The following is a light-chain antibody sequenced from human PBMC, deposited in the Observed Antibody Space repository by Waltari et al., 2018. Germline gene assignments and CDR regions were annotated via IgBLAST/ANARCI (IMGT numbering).Light chain of an antibody. CDR3: QHYNSFSALFT. CDR2: KAS. CDR1: QSISRW. Sequence: DIQMTQSPSTVSASVGDRVTITCRASQSISRWLAWYQQKPGKAPKLLIHKASSLQSGVPSRFSGSGSGTEFTLNITSLQPDDFATYYCQHYNSFSALFTFGPGTQVYIK. J-gene: IGKJ3*01. V-gene: IGKV1-5*03.